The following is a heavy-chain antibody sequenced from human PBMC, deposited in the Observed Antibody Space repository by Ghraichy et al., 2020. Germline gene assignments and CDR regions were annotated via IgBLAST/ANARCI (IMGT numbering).Heavy chain of an antibody. V-gene: IGHV3-7*01. J-gene: IGHJ6*02. D-gene: IGHD6-13*01. CDR3: ARSQQQRPHYYYYSGMDV. CDR1: GFTFSSYW. CDR2: IKQDGSEK. Sequence: GGSLRLSCAASGFTFSSYWMRWVRQAPGKGLEWVANIKQDGSEKDSVDSVKGRFTISRDTAKTSLYLQMNSLRAEDTAVYYCARSQQQRPHYYYYSGMDVWGQGTTVTVSS.